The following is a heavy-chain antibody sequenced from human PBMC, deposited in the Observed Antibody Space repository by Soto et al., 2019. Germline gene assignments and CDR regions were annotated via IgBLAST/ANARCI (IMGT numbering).Heavy chain of an antibody. D-gene: IGHD2-2*01. V-gene: IGHV1-69*06. CDR3: ARDVRRYCSSTSCYYYGMDV. J-gene: IGHJ6*02. CDR1: GGTFSSYA. Sequence: QVQLVQSGAEVKKPGSSVKVSCKASGGTFSSYAISWVRQAPGQGLEWMGGIIPIFGTANYAQKCQGRVTITSDKSTSTADMELGSLRSEDTAVYYCARDVRRYCSSTSCYYYGMDVWGQGTTVTVSS. CDR2: IIPIFGTA.